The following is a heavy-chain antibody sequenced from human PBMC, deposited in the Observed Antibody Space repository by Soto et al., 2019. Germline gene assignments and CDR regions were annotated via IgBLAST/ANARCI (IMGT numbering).Heavy chain of an antibody. Sequence: ASVKVSCKASGGTFSRYTITWVRQAPGQGLEWMGGITPMFGTPNYAQKFQGRVTITADESTSTAYMELSSLRSEDTAMYYCARDGTLYDSSAYYYLYWGQGTLVTVS. J-gene: IGHJ4*02. CDR3: ARDGTLYDSSAYYYLY. CDR2: ITPMFGTP. D-gene: IGHD3-22*01. CDR1: GGTFSRYT. V-gene: IGHV1-69*13.